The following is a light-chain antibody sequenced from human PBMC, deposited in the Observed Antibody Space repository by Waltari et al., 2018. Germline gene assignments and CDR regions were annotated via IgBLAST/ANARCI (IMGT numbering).Light chain of an antibody. CDR3: QQYNSYQPT. V-gene: IGKV1-5*03. CDR2: KAS. J-gene: IGKJ2*01. Sequence: DIQMTQSPSTLSASVGDRVTITCRASQSISSWLAWYQQKPGKAPKLLIYKASSLESGVPSRFSGSGSGTEFTLTISSLQPDDFATYYCQQYNSYQPTFGQGTKLEIK. CDR1: QSISSW.